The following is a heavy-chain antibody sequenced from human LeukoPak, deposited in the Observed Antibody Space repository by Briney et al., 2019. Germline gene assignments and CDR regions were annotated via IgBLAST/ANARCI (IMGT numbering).Heavy chain of an antibody. V-gene: IGHV4-4*07. CDR1: GGSISSYY. Sequence: PSETLSLTCTVSGGSISSYYWIWIRQPAGKGLEWIGRIYTSGSTNYNPSLKSRVTMSVDTSKNQVSLKLRSVIDADTAVYYCARGGRGKAVDFDFWGQGTLVTVSS. D-gene: IGHD6-19*01. J-gene: IGHJ4*02. CDR3: ARGGRGKAVDFDF. CDR2: IYTSGST.